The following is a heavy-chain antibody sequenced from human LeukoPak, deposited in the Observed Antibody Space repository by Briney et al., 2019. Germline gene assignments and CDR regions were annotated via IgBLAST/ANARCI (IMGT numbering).Heavy chain of an antibody. CDR1: GLAVGDNY. Sequence: SGGSLRLSCAVSGLAVGDNYMSWVRQAPGKGLEWVSLIFPNGNTYYADFVQGRFSISRDNSRNTLFLDMSSLRAEDTAVFFCARANPVYGDFDYWGQGTLVTVSS. V-gene: IGHV3-53*01. J-gene: IGHJ4*02. D-gene: IGHD4-17*01. CDR2: IFPNGNT. CDR3: ARANPVYGDFDY.